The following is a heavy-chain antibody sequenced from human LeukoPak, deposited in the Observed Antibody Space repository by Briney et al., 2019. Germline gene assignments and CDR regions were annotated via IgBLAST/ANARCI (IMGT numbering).Heavy chain of an antibody. Sequence: ASVKVSCKASGYTFTNYYIHWVRQAPGRGLEWMGIINPSGGSTSYAQKFQGRVTMTRDTSTSTVYMELSSLRSEDTAVFYCARKQLGDLSGLYYYGLDVWGQGTTVTVSS. CDR1: GYTFTNYY. CDR2: INPSGGST. CDR3: ARKQLGDLSGLYYYGLDV. J-gene: IGHJ6*02. D-gene: IGHD3-16*02. V-gene: IGHV1-46*01.